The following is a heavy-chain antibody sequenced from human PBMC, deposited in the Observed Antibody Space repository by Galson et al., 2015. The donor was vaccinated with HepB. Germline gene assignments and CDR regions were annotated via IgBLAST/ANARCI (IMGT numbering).Heavy chain of an antibody. V-gene: IGHV1-3*01. D-gene: IGHD2-21*02. CDR1: GYTFTRYA. CDR3: ARDLVVVVTGYYYGMDV. J-gene: IGHJ6*02. CDR2: INAGNGNT. Sequence: SVKVSCKASGYTFTRYAMHWVRQAPGQRLEWMGWINAGNGNTKYSQKFQGRVTITRDTSATTAYMDLSSLRSEDTAVYYCARDLVVVVTGYYYGMDVWGQGTTVTVSS.